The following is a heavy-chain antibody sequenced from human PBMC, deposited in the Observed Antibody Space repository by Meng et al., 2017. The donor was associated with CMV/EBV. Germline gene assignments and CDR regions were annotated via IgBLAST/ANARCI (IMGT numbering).Heavy chain of an antibody. J-gene: IGHJ6*02. V-gene: IGHV3-66*02. CDR2: IYSGGST. CDR3: ARDQYYGMDV. CDR1: GFTVSSNY. Sequence: GGSLRLSCAASGFTVSSNYMSWVRQAPGKGLEWVSVIYSGGSTYYADSVKGRVTISRDISKNTVYVQMNSLRPEDTAVYYCARDQYYGMDVWGQGTTVTVSS.